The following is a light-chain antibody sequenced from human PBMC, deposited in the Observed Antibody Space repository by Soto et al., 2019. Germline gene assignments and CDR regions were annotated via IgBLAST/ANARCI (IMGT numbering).Light chain of an antibody. CDR2: EVT. Sequence: QSALTQPPSASGSPGQSVTISCTGTTSDVGCYKYVSWHQQHPGKAPKRIIYEVTKRPSGVPDRFSGSKSGNTASLTVSGLQAEDEADYYCSSYAGSNTFVFGPGTKVTVL. CDR1: TSDVGCYKY. CDR3: SSYAGSNTFV. V-gene: IGLV2-8*01. J-gene: IGLJ1*01.